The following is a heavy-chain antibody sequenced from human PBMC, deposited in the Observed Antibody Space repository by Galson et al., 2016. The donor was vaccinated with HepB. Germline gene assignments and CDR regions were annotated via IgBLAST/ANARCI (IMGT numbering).Heavy chain of an antibody. CDR2: IYHSGST. CDR3: SRDSTRYDNRKGVYYYYGIDV. D-gene: IGHD3-22*01. Sequence: TLSLTCTVSGGSISSDGHYWNWIRQHPGKGLEWIGYIYHSGSTYYNPSLKSRATISRDTSKNQFSLKLNSVTAADAAVYYCSRDSTRYDNRKGVYYYYGIDVWGQGTTVTVSS. CDR1: GGSISSDGHY. V-gene: IGHV4-31*03. J-gene: IGHJ6*02.